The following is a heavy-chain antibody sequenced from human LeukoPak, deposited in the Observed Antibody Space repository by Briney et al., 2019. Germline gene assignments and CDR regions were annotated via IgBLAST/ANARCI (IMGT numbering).Heavy chain of an antibody. CDR3: ARVRDGGDWDAFDI. CDR1: GYTFTGYY. J-gene: IGHJ3*02. D-gene: IGHD2-21*02. Sequence: ASVKVSCKASGYTFTGYYMHWVRQAPGQGLEWMGWINPNSGGTNYAQKFQGRVTMTRDTSISTAYMELSRLRSDDTAVYYCARVRDGGDWDAFDIWGQGTMVTVSS. V-gene: IGHV1-2*02. CDR2: INPNSGGT.